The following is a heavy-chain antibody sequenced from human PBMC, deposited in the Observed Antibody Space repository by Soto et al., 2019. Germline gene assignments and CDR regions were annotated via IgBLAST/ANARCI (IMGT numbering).Heavy chain of an antibody. V-gene: IGHV3-33*01. CDR2: IWYDGSNK. D-gene: IGHD6-19*01. Sequence: GGSLRLSCAASGFTFSSYGMHWVRQAPGKGLEWVAVIWYDGSNKYYADSVKGRFTISRDNSKNTLYLQMNSLRAEDTAVYYCARPAYSSGRAYYFDYWGQGTLVTVSS. J-gene: IGHJ4*02. CDR3: ARPAYSSGRAYYFDY. CDR1: GFTFSSYG.